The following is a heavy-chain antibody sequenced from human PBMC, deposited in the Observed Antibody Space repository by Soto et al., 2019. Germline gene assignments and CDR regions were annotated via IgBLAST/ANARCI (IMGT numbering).Heavy chain of an antibody. V-gene: IGHV4-59*08. CDR1: GGSISSYY. J-gene: IGHJ3*02. CDR3: ARRYCGGDCYDAFDI. Sequence: QVQLQESGPGLVKPSETLSLTCTVSGGSISSYYWSWIRQPPGKGLEWIGYIYYSGSTNYNPSLKSRVTKSVDTSKNQFSLKLSSVTAADTAVYYCARRYCGGDCYDAFDIWGQGTMVTVSS. D-gene: IGHD2-21*02. CDR2: IYYSGST.